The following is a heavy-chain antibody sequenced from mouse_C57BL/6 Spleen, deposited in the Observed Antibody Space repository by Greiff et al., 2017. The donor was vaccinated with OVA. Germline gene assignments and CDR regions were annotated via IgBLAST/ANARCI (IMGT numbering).Heavy chain of an antibody. Sequence: VQLKESGGGLVQPGGSLSLSCAASGFTFTDYYMSWVRQPPGKALEWLGFIRNKANGYTTEYSASVKGRFTISRDNSQSILYLQMNALRAEDSATYYCARSGRHWYFDVWGTGTTVTVSS. D-gene: IGHD3-1*01. CDR2: IRNKANGYTT. CDR3: ARSGRHWYFDV. V-gene: IGHV7-3*01. J-gene: IGHJ1*03. CDR1: GFTFTDYY.